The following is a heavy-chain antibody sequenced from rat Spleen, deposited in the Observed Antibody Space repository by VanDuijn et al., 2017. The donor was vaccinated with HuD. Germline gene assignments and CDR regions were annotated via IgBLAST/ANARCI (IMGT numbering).Heavy chain of an antibody. V-gene: IGHV5-29*01. D-gene: IGHD1-11*01. CDR1: GLSFSNYY. J-gene: IGHJ2*01. Sequence: EVQLVESGGGLVQPGRSMKLSCAASGLSFSNYYMAWVRQAPTQGLEWVASISYDGRSTYYRDSVKGRFTISRDNAKNSLYLQMNSLKSEDTGTYYCARHGGDYWGQGVMVTVSS. CDR2: ISYDGRST. CDR3: ARHGGDY.